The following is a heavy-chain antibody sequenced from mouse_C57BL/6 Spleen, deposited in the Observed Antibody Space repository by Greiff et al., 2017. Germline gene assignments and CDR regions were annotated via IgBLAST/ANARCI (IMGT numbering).Heavy chain of an antibody. V-gene: IGHV7-3*01. D-gene: IGHD2-4*01. Sequence: EVMLVESGGGLVQPGGSLSLSCAASGFTFTDYYMSWVRQPPGKALEWLGFISNKANGYTTEYSASVKGRFTISRDNSQSILYLQMNALRAKNSATYYCAREDYDAWGQGTSGTVSS. CDR3: AREDYDA. CDR2: ISNKANGYTT. CDR1: GFTFTDYY. J-gene: IGHJ4*01.